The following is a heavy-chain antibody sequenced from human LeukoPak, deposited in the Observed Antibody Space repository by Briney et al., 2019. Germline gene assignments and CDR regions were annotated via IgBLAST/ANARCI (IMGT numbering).Heavy chain of an antibody. CDR3: ARDRPGYSSSWPYGMDV. D-gene: IGHD6-13*01. J-gene: IGHJ6*02. Sequence: KPGGSLRLSCAASGFTFSSYSMNWVRQAPGKGLEWVSSISSSSSYIYYADSVKGRFTISRDNAKNSLYLQMNSLRAEDTAVYYCARDRPGYSSSWPYGMDVWGQGTAVTVSS. V-gene: IGHV3-21*04. CDR2: ISSSSSYI. CDR1: GFTFSSYS.